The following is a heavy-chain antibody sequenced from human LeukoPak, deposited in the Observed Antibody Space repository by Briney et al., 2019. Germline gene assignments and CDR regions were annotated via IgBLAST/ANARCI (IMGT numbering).Heavy chain of an antibody. Sequence: PGGSLRLSCAASGFTFSGYSMNWVRQAPGRGLEWLSYIRSGSRTIFYGDSVKGRFIISRDNAKNSLYLLMNSLRGDDTAVYYCSRKLWFGELLDYWGQGTLVTVSS. CDR3: SRKLWFGELLDY. V-gene: IGHV3-48*01. CDR2: IRSGSRTI. CDR1: GFTFSGYS. J-gene: IGHJ4*02. D-gene: IGHD3-10*01.